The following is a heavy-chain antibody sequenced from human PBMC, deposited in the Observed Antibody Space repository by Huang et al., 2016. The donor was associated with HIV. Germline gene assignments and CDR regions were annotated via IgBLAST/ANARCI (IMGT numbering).Heavy chain of an antibody. CDR1: GFSFSTYG. D-gene: IGHD1-26*01. J-gene: IGHJ4*02. CDR2: ISYDGSNK. V-gene: IGHV3-30*18. CDR3: AKDGADEEWDIDY. Sequence: VQLVESGGGVVQPGRSLRLACAASGFSFSTYGLHWVRQAQGKVLEWVAGISYDGSNKYYAHSVKGRFTISRDTSENKVYLQMNSLRHEDTAVYYCAKDGADEEWDIDYWGQGTLVTVSS.